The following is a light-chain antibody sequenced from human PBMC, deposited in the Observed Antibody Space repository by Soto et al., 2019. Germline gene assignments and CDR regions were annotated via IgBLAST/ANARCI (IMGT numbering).Light chain of an antibody. CDR1: QYISSW. CDR2: AAS. J-gene: IGKJ4*01. V-gene: IGKV1D-16*01. Sequence: DIQMTQSPSSLSASVGDRVTITCRASQYISSWLSWFQQKPGKAPKSLIYAASNLRSGVPSRFSGSGSGTDFTLTINSLQPEDSGTFYCQQYTSNPLTFGG. CDR3: QQYTSNPLT.